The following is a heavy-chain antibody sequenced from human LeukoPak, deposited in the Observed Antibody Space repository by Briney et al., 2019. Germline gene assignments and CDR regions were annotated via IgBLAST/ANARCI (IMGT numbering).Heavy chain of an antibody. D-gene: IGHD5-24*01. CDR2: IRYDGSNK. CDR1: GFTFSSYG. Sequence: GGSLRLSCAASGFTFSSYGMHWVRQASGKGLEWVAFIRYDGSNKYYADSVKGRFTISRDNSKNTLYLQMNSLRAEDTDVYHCAKDRGRWLQNPNWFDPWGQGTLVTVSS. CDR3: AKDRGRWLQNPNWFDP. V-gene: IGHV3-30*02. J-gene: IGHJ5*02.